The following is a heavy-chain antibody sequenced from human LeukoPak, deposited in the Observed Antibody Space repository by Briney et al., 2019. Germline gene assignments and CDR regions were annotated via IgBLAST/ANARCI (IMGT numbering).Heavy chain of an antibody. D-gene: IGHD6-13*01. Sequence: GGSLRLSCAASGFTFSIYWMSWVRQAPGKGLEWVGRIKSKTDGGTTDYAAPVKGRFTISRDDSKNTLYLQMNSLKTEDTAVYYCTTPYSSSWYDAFDIWGQGTMVTVSS. V-gene: IGHV3-15*01. CDR2: IKSKTDGGTT. J-gene: IGHJ3*02. CDR3: TTPYSSSWYDAFDI. CDR1: GFTFSIYW.